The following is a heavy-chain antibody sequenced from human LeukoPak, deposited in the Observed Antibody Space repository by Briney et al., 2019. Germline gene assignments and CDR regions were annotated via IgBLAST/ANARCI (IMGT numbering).Heavy chain of an antibody. Sequence: KVSCKASGGTFSSYAISWVRQAPGQGLEWMGGIIPIFGIANYAQKFQGRVTITADKSTSTAYMELSSLRSEDTAVYYCARRGYSGYDDYYYYGMDVWGQGTTVTVSS. V-gene: IGHV1-69*17. CDR1: GGTFSSYA. J-gene: IGHJ6*02. CDR3: ARRGYSGYDDYYYYGMDV. CDR2: IIPIFGIA. D-gene: IGHD5-12*01.